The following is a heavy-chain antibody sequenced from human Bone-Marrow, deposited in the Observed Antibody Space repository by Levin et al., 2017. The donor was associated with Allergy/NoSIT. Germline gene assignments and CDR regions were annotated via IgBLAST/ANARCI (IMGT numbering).Heavy chain of an antibody. CDR3: ARAAFSYGYGRFDY. Sequence: GGSLTLSCVASGFAFDDYAMHWVRQAPGKGLEWVAGINWNSNSVDYADSVKGRFTISRDNAKNSLYLEMNSLRAEDTALYYCARAAFSYGYGRFDYWGQGSLVTVSS. V-gene: IGHV3-9*01. D-gene: IGHD5-18*01. J-gene: IGHJ4*02. CDR1: GFAFDDYA. CDR2: INWNSNSV.